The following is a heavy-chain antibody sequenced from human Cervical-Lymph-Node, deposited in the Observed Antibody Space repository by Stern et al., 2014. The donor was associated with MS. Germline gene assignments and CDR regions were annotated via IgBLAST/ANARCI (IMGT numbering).Heavy chain of an antibody. J-gene: IGHJ6*02. CDR3: ARDALYRSENGMDV. CDR2: LHPSSGDT. D-gene: IGHD5-12*01. V-gene: IGHV1-46*01. CDR1: GYTFTSYF. Sequence: QVQLVQSGAEVKKPGASVKVSCKASGYTFTSYFMHWVRQAPGQGLEWMGKLHPSSGDTVYAQKFQGRLTMTRDAFTYTVYMELSSLRSEDTAVYYCARDALYRSENGMDVWGQGTTVTVSS.